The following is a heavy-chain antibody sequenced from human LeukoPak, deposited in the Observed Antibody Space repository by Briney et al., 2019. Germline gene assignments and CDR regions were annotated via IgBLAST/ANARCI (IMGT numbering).Heavy chain of an antibody. CDR2: MNPNSGDT. Sequence: ASVKVSCKASGYHFTIFDINWVRQASGQGLEWLGWMNPNSGDTGYAQKFQDRVTLSKNTSISTAYMELSSLRSDDTAVYYCAAVGSGSYYYWGQGTLVTVSS. CDR3: AAVGSGSYYY. J-gene: IGHJ4*02. D-gene: IGHD1-26*01. V-gene: IGHV1-8*03. CDR1: GYHFTIFD.